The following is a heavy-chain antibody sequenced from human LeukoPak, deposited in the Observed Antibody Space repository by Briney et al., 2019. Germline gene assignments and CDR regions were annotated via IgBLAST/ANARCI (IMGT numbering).Heavy chain of an antibody. Sequence: GGSLRLSCAASGFSFDDYGMSWVRQAPGKGLEWVSGITWSGGSTGYADSVKGRFTISRDSARGSLYLQMNSLRAEDTALYYCARGVRYSSSSRTFDYWGQGTLITVSS. CDR2: ITWSGGST. D-gene: IGHD6-6*01. V-gene: IGHV3-20*04. CDR3: ARGVRYSSSSRTFDY. CDR1: GFSFDDYG. J-gene: IGHJ4*02.